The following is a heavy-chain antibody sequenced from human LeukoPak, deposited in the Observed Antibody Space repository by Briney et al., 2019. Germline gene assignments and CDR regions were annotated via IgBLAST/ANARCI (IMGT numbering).Heavy chain of an antibody. V-gene: IGHV4-38-2*02. D-gene: IGHD2-2*01. Sequence: SETLSLTCAVSGYSISSGYQWAWIRQSPGKGLEWIGSIYHSGSAHYNPSLKSRVTISVETSKNQFSLRMYSVTAADTAVYYCARDPRWLTPDCTSTSCYENYFDPWGQGTLVTVSS. CDR2: IYHSGSA. CDR1: GYSISSGYQ. CDR3: ARDPRWLTPDCTSTSCYENYFDP. J-gene: IGHJ5*02.